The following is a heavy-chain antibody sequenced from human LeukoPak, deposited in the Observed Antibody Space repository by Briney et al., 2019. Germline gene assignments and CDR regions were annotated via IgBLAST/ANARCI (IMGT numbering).Heavy chain of an antibody. V-gene: IGHV1-46*01. CDR2: INPSGGST. J-gene: IGHJ5*02. CDR3: ARGTYFSASGSSNWFDP. Sequence: GASVKVSCKASGYTFTSYYMHWVRQAPGQGLEWMGIINPSGGSTSYAQKFQGRVTMTRNTSISTAYMELSSLSSEDTAVYYCARGTYFSASGSSNWFDPWGQGTLVIVSS. D-gene: IGHD3-10*01. CDR1: GYTFTSYY.